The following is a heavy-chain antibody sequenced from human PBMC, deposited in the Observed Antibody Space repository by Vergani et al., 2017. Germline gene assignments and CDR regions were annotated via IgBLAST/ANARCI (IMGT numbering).Heavy chain of an antibody. V-gene: IGHV1-69*18. CDR2: IIPIFGTA. CDR1: GGTFSSYA. Sequence: QVQLVQSGAEVKKPGSSVKVSCKASGGTFSSYAISWVRQAPGQGLEWMGRIIPIFGTANYAQKFQGRVTITADESTSTAYMGLSSLRSEDTAVDYWARDQYSSGWFKGLYYYYGMDVWGQGTTVTVSS. J-gene: IGHJ6*02. D-gene: IGHD6-19*01. CDR3: ARDQYSSGWFKGLYYYYGMDV.